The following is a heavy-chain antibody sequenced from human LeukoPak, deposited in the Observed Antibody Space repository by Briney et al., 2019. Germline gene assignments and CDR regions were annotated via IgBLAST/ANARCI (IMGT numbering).Heavy chain of an antibody. Sequence: GGSLRLSCAVSGLPLSKYGMSWVRQAPGKALEWVAGISDSAGRTKYADSVKGRFTISRDNPKNTLYLEMNSLRAEDTAVYFCAKRGVVIRVILVGFHKEAYYFDSWGQGALVTVSS. CDR3: AKRGVVIRVILVGFHKEAYYFDS. D-gene: IGHD3-22*01. J-gene: IGHJ4*02. CDR2: ISDSAGRT. V-gene: IGHV3-23*01. CDR1: GLPLSKYG.